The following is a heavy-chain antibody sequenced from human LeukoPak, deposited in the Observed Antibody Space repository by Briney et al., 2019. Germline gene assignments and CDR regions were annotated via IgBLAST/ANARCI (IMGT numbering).Heavy chain of an antibody. Sequence: SETLSLTCTVSGGSISSSSYYWAWIRHPPGKGLAWIGSFYYSGSTYYKPSLKSRVTISGDTSKNQFSLKVTSVTAADTAVYYCARLLADAKTDYFDCWGQGTLVTVSS. D-gene: IGHD2-2*01. CDR1: GGSISSSSYY. V-gene: IGHV4-39*01. J-gene: IGHJ4*02. CDR2: FYYSGST. CDR3: ARLLADAKTDYFDC.